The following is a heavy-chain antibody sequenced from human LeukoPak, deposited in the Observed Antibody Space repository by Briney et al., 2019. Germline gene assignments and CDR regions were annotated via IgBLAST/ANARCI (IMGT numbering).Heavy chain of an antibody. Sequence: GGSLRLSCAASGFAFDDYAMHWVRQAPGKGLEWVSSISWNSGVKGYADSVKGRFTISRDNSKNTLYLQMNSLRAEDTAVYYCAKDQSNQYCSSTSCYTLTHWGQGTLVTVSS. D-gene: IGHD2-2*02. CDR1: GFAFDDYA. CDR3: AKDQSNQYCSSTSCYTLTH. V-gene: IGHV3-9*01. CDR2: ISWNSGVK. J-gene: IGHJ4*02.